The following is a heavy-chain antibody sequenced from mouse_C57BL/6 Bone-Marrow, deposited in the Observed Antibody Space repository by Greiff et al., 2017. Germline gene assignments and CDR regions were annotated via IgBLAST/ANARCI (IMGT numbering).Heavy chain of an antibody. J-gene: IGHJ4*01. D-gene: IGHD2-12*01. CDR2: LDPGSGNT. Sequence: QVQLKQSGPELVKPGASVKISCKASGYTFTDYYINWVKQRPGQGLEWIGWLDPGSGNTKYNEKFKGKATLTVENSSSTAYMQLSSLTSEDSAVYFCARERRRVYYAMDYWGQGTSVTVSS. CDR1: GYTFTDYY. V-gene: IGHV1-84*01. CDR3: ARERRRVYYAMDY.